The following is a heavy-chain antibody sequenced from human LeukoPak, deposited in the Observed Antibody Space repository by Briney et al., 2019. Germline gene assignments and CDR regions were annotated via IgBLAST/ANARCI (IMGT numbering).Heavy chain of an antibody. CDR2: SSAYNGNT. Sequence: ASVKVSCKASGYTFTSYGISWVRQAPGQGLEWMGWSSAYNGNTNYAKKFQGRVIMTTETSTNTAKMELRSLRSDDTAIYFCATDRLPFGEQLVHDASDVWGQGTLVTVSS. CDR1: GYTFTSYG. CDR3: ATDRLPFGEQLVHDASDV. J-gene: IGHJ3*01. V-gene: IGHV1-18*01. D-gene: IGHD6-13*01.